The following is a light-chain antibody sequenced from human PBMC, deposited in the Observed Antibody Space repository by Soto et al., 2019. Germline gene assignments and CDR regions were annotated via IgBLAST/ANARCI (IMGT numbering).Light chain of an antibody. J-gene: IGLJ7*01. CDR1: SSDVGRYNL. CDR2: EVS. Sequence: QSVLTQPASVSGSPGQSITISCTGTSSDVGRYNLVSWYQQSPGKAPKLMIYEVSKRPSGVSNRFSGSKSGNTASLTISGLQAEDEADYYCCSYGGSTTYVFGTGTQLTVL. CDR3: CSYGGSTTYV. V-gene: IGLV2-23*02.